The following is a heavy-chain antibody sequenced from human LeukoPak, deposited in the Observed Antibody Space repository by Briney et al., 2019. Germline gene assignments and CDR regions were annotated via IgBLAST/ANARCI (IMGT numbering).Heavy chain of an antibody. CDR1: GFTFSSYA. Sequence: HPGGSLRLSCAASGFTFSSYAMSWVRQAPGKGLEWVSAISGSGGSTYYADSVKGRFTISRDNSKNTLYLQMNSLRAEDTAVYYCAKDRVGARGAFDYWGQGTLVTVPS. J-gene: IGHJ4*02. V-gene: IGHV3-23*01. CDR2: ISGSGGST. CDR3: AKDRVGARGAFDY. D-gene: IGHD1-26*01.